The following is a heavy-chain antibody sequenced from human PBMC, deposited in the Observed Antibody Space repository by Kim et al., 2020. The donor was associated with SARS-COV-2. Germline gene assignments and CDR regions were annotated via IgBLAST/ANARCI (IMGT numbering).Heavy chain of an antibody. CDR3: ARSVGRARWRQLDY. Sequence: SETLSLTCTVSSDSISSYYWSWIRQPPGKGLEWIGYIFHSGSTNYNPSLKSRVTISWDTSRNQFSLELTSVSDADTAVYYCARSVGRARWRQLDYWGRGILVTLSS. CDR1: SDSISSYY. D-gene: IGHD1-26*01. CDR2: IFHSGST. J-gene: IGHJ4*02. V-gene: IGHV4-59*01.